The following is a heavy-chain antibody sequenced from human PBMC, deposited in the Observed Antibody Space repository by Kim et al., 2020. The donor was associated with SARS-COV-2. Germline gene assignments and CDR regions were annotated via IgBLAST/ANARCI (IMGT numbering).Heavy chain of an antibody. J-gene: IGHJ6*02. CDR3: AKDLGTVTTLLDYYGMDV. CDR1: GFTFSSYV. Sequence: GGSLRLSCAASGFTFSSYVMSWVRQAPGKGLEWVSAISGSGGSTYYADSVKGRFTISRDNSKNTLYLQMNSLRAEDTAVYYCAKDLGTVTTLLDYYGMDVWGQGTTVTVSS. D-gene: IGHD4-4*01. CDR2: ISGSGGST. V-gene: IGHV3-23*01.